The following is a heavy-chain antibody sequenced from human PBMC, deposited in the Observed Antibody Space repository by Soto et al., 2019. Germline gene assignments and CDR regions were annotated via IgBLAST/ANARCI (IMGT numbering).Heavy chain of an antibody. D-gene: IGHD5-12*01. CDR3: ASRSTGGYDRRGLRDYYGMDV. J-gene: IGHJ6*02. Sequence: QVQLVQSGAEVKKPGSSVKVSCKASGGTFSSYAISWVRQAPGQGLEWMGGIIPIFGTANYAQKFQGRVTITADESTSTAYMELSSLRSEDTAVYDCASRSTGGYDRRGLRDYYGMDVWGQGTTVTVSS. CDR1: GGTFSSYA. V-gene: IGHV1-69*01. CDR2: IIPIFGTA.